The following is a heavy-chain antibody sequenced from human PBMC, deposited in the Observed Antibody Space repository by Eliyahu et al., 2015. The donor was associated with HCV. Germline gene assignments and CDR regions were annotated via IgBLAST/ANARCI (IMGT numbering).Heavy chain of an antibody. V-gene: IGHV3-21*01. D-gene: IGHD6-19*01. CDR3: ARDSHAVAGTRNYFYGLDV. CDR2: XSSGSHYI. J-gene: IGHJ6*02. Sequence: EVQLVESGGGLVXPGGSLRLSCASSGFTFXSXXMNWVRQAPGKGLEWVSSXSSGSHYIXYADSVKGRFTISRDNAKNSLNLQMNSLRAEDMAVYYCARDSHAVAGTRNYFYGLDVWGQGTTVTVSS. CDR1: GFTFXSXX.